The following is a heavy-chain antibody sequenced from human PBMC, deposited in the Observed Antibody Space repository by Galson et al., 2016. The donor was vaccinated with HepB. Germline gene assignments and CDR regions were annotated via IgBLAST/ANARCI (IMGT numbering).Heavy chain of an antibody. CDR2: TFSGGST. Sequence: SLRLSCAASGFSVTANFMNWVRQAPGKGLEWVSITFSGGSTNFADSVKGRFTISRDISQNKLFLQMNSLRPEDTAIYFCARGYYENVGDYITHYYGLEVWGPGTTVTVSS. V-gene: IGHV3-53*01. CDR3: ARGYYENVGDYITHYYGLEV. CDR1: GFSVTANF. J-gene: IGHJ6*02. D-gene: IGHD3-22*01.